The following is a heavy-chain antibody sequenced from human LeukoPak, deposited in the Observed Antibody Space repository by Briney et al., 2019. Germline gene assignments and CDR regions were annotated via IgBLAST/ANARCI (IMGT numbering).Heavy chain of an antibody. J-gene: IGHJ3*02. Sequence: GGSLRLSCGASGFTFSSYGMHWVRQAPGKGLEWVSSISSSSSYIYYADSVKGRFTISRDNAKNSLYLQMNSLRAEDTAVYYCARGRSSSGEDDAFGIWGQGTMVTVSS. D-gene: IGHD6-13*01. CDR1: GFTFSSYG. V-gene: IGHV3-21*01. CDR2: ISSSSSYI. CDR3: ARGRSSSGEDDAFGI.